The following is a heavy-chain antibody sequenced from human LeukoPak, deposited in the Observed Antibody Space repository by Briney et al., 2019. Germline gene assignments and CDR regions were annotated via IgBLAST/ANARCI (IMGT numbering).Heavy chain of an antibody. V-gene: IGHV3-11*01. CDR2: ISSSGSTI. CDR3: ARDIVVVPAAIENGMDV. Sequence: GGSLRLSCAASGFTFSDYYMSWIRQAPGKGLEWVSYISSSGSTIYYADSVKGRFTISRDNAKNSLYLQMNSLRAEDTAVYYCARDIVVVPAAIENGMDVWSQGTTVTVSS. J-gene: IGHJ6*02. D-gene: IGHD2-2*01. CDR1: GFTFSDYY.